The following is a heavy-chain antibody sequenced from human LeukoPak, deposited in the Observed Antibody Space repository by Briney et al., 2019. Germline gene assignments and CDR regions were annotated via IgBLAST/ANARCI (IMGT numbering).Heavy chain of an antibody. CDR1: GFTFSSYS. D-gene: IGHD6-19*01. CDR2: ISSSSSTI. Sequence: PGGSLRLSCAASGFTFSSYSMNWVRQAPGKGLEWVSYISSSSSTIYYADSVKGRFTISRDNAKNSLYLQMNSLRAEDTAVYYCAKSIAVAVPHWFDPWGQGTLVTVSS. CDR3: AKSIAVAVPHWFDP. V-gene: IGHV3-48*04. J-gene: IGHJ5*02.